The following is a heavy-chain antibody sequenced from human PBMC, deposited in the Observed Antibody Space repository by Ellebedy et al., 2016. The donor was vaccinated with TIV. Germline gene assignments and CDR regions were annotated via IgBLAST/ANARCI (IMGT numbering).Heavy chain of an antibody. CDR2: SHYSGST. CDR1: GGSISALTYH. D-gene: IGHD3/OR15-3a*01. J-gene: IGHJ5*02. Sequence: MPSETLSLTCNVSGGSISALTYHWGWVRQSPGKGLEWIGNSHYSGSTYYNPSLRSRVTISIDTSKSQFSLRLRSMTAADTAVYYCARDWTRGGGYLASWFDPWGQGTPVTVSS. V-gene: IGHV4-39*07. CDR3: ARDWTRGGGYLASWFDP.